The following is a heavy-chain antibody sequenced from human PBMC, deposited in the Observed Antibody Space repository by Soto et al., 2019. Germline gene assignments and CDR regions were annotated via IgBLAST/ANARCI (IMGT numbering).Heavy chain of an antibody. CDR2: INAGNGNT. D-gene: IGHD3-9*01. CDR1: GYTFTSYA. J-gene: IGHJ4*02. CDR3: ARAFKLLRDFDWPHYYFDY. Sequence: GASVKVSCKASGYTFTSYAMHWVRQAPGQRLEWMGWINAGNGNTKYSQKFQGRVTITRDTSASTAYMELSSLRSEDTAVYYCARAFKLLRDFDWPHYYFDYWGQGTLVTVSS. V-gene: IGHV1-3*01.